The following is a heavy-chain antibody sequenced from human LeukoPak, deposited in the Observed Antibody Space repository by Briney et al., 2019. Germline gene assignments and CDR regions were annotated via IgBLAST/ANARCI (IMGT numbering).Heavy chain of an antibody. CDR2: ISSGSSYI. Sequence: PGGSLRLSCAASGFTFSSYSINWVRQAPGKELEGVSSISSGSSYIYFADSMKGRFTISRDNTQNLVYLQMNSLKAEDTAVYFCARAAAAADIPYYLDFWGQGTLVTVSS. J-gene: IGHJ4*02. D-gene: IGHD6-25*01. V-gene: IGHV3-21*06. CDR1: GFTFSSYS. CDR3: ARAAAAADIPYYLDF.